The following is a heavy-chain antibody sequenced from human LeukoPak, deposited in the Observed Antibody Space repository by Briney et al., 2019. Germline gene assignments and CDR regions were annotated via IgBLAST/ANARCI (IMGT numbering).Heavy chain of an antibody. Sequence: GGSLRLSCAPSGFTFSGDWMTWVRQAPGKGLEWVANIRQDGGEKFYLDSVKGRFTISRDNSRNSLYLQMDSLRAEDTAVYYCAIVSGEWLLSYWGQGTLITVSS. CDR2: IRQDGGEK. V-gene: IGHV3-7*01. CDR1: GFTFSGDW. J-gene: IGHJ4*02. CDR3: AIVSGEWLLSY. D-gene: IGHD3-3*01.